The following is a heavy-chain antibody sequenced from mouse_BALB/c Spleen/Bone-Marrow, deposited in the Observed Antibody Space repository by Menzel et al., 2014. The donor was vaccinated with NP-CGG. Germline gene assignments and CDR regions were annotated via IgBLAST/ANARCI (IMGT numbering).Heavy chain of an antibody. V-gene: IGHV5-9-4*01. D-gene: IGHD1-2*01. CDR3: ARDHYGYYTMDY. CDR1: GFTFSSYA. J-gene: IGHJ4*01. CDR2: ISSGGSYT. Sequence: EVQLVESGGGLVKPGGSLKLSCAASGFTFSSYAMSWVRQSPEKRLEWVAEISSGGSYTYYPDTVTGRFTISRDNAKNTLYLEMSCLRSEDTAMYYCARDHYGYYTMDYWGQGTSVTVSS.